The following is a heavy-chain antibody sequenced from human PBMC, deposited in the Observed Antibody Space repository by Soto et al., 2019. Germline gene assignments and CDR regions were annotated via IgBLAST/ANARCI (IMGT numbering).Heavy chain of an antibody. D-gene: IGHD5-18*01. CDR1: GYTFTSYG. J-gene: IGHJ6*02. CDR3: ASVKYSPPDYYYYGMDV. CDR2: ISAYNGNT. V-gene: IGHV1-18*01. Sequence: QVQLVQSGAEVKKPGASVKVSCKASGYTFTSYGISWVRQAPGQGLEWMGWISAYNGNTNYAQKLQGRVTMTTDTATSTDYMELRSLRSDDTAVYYCASVKYSPPDYYYYGMDVWGQGTTVTVSS.